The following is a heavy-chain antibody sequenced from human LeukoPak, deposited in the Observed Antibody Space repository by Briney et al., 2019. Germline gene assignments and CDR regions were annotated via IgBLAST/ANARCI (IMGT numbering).Heavy chain of an antibody. D-gene: IGHD3-3*01. V-gene: IGHV3-30-3*01. CDR3: ARDFGGISIFGVVSY. CDR1: GFTLSSYA. J-gene: IGHJ4*02. CDR2: ISYDGNNK. Sequence: GGSLRLSCAASGFTLSSYAMHWVRQAPGKGLEGVAVISYDGNNKYYTDSVKGRFTISRDSSKNTLYLQMNSLRGEDTAVFYCARDFGGISIFGVVSYWGQGTLVTVPS.